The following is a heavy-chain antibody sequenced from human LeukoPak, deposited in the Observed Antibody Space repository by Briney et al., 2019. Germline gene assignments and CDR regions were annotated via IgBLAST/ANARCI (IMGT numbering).Heavy chain of an antibody. V-gene: IGHV4-61*02. CDR3: GRVEPGSGKDY. CDR2: IYTSGST. J-gene: IGHJ4*02. D-gene: IGHD3-10*01. Sequence: TLSLTCTVSGGSISSGSYYWSWVRQPAGKGLEWIGRIYTSGSTNYNPSLKSRVTISVDTSKNQFSLNLSSVTAADTAVYYCGRVEPGSGKDYWGQGALVTVSS. CDR1: GGSISSGSYY.